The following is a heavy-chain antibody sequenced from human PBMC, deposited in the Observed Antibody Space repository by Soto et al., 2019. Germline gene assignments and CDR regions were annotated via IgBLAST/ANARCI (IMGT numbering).Heavy chain of an antibody. CDR2: IIPIFGTA. CDR1: GGTFSSYA. V-gene: IGHV1-69*06. Sequence: ASVKVSCKASGGTFSSYAISWVRQAPGQGLEWMGGIIPIFGTANYAQKFQGRVTITADKSTSTAYMELSSLRSEDTAVYYCAREQLGAWSFDYWGQGTLVTVSP. CDR3: AREQLGAWSFDY. J-gene: IGHJ4*02. D-gene: IGHD6-6*01.